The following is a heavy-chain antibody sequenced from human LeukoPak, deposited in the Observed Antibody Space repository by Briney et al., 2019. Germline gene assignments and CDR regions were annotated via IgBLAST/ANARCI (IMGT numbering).Heavy chain of an antibody. CDR2: IYYSGST. V-gene: IGHV4-31*11. Sequence: SETLSLTCAVSGGSINRGGCYWSWIRQRPGKGLEWIGNIYYSGSTYYNPSLKSRVTISVDTSKNQFSLKLSSVTAADTAVYYCTRVSYYDSGGNYYFDHWGQGTLVTVSS. J-gene: IGHJ4*02. CDR1: GGSINRGGCY. D-gene: IGHD3-22*01. CDR3: TRVSYYDSGGNYYFDH.